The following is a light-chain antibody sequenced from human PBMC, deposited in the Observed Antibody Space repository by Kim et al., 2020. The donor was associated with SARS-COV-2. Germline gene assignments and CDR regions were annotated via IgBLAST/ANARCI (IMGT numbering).Light chain of an antibody. J-gene: IGLJ2*01. CDR2: STN. CDR1: TGTVTSGYY. CDR3: LLYSDGALV. V-gene: IGLV7-43*01. Sequence: PGGTVTLTCASSTGTVTSGYYPNWFQQKPGQPPRALIYSTNNRHSWTPARFSGSLLGGKAALTLSNVQPEDEAEYHCLLYSDGALVFGGGTKVTVL.